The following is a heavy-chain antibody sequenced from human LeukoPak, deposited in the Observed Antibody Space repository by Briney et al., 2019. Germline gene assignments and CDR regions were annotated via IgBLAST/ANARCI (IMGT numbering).Heavy chain of an antibody. V-gene: IGHV1-18*01. Sequence: GASVKVSYKASGYTFTSCGISWVRQAPGQGLEWMGWISAYNGNTNYAQKLQGRVTMTTDTSTSTAYMELRSLRSDDTAVYCCARESVVSSDAFDIWGQGTIVTVSS. CDR3: ARESVVSSDAFDI. J-gene: IGHJ3*02. CDR2: ISAYNGNT. CDR1: GYTFTSCG. D-gene: IGHD2-15*01.